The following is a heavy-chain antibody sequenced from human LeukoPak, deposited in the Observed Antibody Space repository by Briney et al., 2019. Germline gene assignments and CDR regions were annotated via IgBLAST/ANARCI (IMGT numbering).Heavy chain of an antibody. CDR3: AKASDDFWSGPEFDP. V-gene: IGHV3-23*01. CDR2: ISGSGDRT. J-gene: IGHJ5*02. CDR1: GFTFSNCA. Sequence: TGGSLRLSCAASGFTFSNCAMNWVRQAPGKGLEWVSGISGSGDRTHYADSVKGRFIIFRDNSKNTLHLQMGSLRAEDTAVYYCAKASDDFWSGPEFDPWGQGTLVTVSS. D-gene: IGHD3-3*01.